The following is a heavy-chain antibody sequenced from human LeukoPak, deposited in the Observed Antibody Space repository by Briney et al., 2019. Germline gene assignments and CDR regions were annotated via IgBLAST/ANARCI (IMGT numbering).Heavy chain of an antibody. D-gene: IGHD3-22*01. CDR1: GGSISSYY. CDR2: IYYSGST. V-gene: IGHV4-59*01. J-gene: IGHJ4*02. CDR3: ALYDSSGYGVY. Sequence: SETLSLTCTVSGGSISSYYWSWIRQPPGKGLEWIGYIYYSGSTNYNPSLKSRVTISVDTPKNQFPLKLSSVTAADTAVYYCALYDSSGYGVYWGQGTLVTVSS.